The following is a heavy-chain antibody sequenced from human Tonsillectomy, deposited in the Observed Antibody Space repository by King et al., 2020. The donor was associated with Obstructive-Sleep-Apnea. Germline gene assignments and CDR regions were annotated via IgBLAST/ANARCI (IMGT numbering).Heavy chain of an antibody. D-gene: IGHD2-21*01. J-gene: IGHJ6*02. CDR2: IRVDGSNK. V-gene: IGHV3-33*01. Sequence: VQLVESWGGLVQPGRYLRLFCAASGFTFSSYGMHLGRQAPRKGLEGVAVIRVDGSNKLYADSVKGRFTISRDNSKNTLYLQMNSLRAEDTAVYYCARVHIVVAYYGMDVWGQGTTVTVSS. CDR3: ARVHIVVAYYGMDV. CDR1: GFTFSSYG.